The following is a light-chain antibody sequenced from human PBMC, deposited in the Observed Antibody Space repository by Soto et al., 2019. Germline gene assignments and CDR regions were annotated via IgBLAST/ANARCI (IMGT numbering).Light chain of an antibody. V-gene: IGKV3-15*01. CDR3: QQYNNWPPWT. J-gene: IGKJ1*01. Sequence: EIVMKKSPATLSVSTRERATLYCRASQSVSSNLAWYQQKPGQAPRLLIYGASTRATGIPARFSGSGSGTEFTLTISSLQSEDFAVYYCQQYNNWPPWTFGQGTKVDIK. CDR1: QSVSSN. CDR2: GAS.